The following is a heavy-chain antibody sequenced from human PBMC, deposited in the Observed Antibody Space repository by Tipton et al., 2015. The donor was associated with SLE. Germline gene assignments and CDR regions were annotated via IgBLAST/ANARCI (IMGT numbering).Heavy chain of an antibody. CDR3: ARQGPYYYDSSGYYYATDAFDI. Sequence: TLSLTCTVSGGSISSYYWSWIRQPPGKGLEWIGYIYTSGSTNYNPSLKSRVTISVDTSKNQFSLKLSSVTAADTAVYYCARQGPYYYDSSGYYYATDAFDIWGQGTMVTVSS. CDR1: GGSISSYY. V-gene: IGHV4-59*08. D-gene: IGHD3-22*01. J-gene: IGHJ3*02. CDR2: IYTSGST.